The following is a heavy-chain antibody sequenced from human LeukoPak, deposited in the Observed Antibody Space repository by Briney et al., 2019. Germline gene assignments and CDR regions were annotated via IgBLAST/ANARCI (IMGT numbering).Heavy chain of an antibody. D-gene: IGHD3-3*01. CDR2: ISSSSNYI. Sequence: GGSLRLSCAASGFTFSSFSMNWVRQFPGRGLEWVSSISSSSNYIYYGDPVKGRFTISRDNAKNSVFLQMNSLRAEDTAVYYCARTLGRAKCDFWSGLYTGLGYWGQGTLVTVST. V-gene: IGHV3-21*06. CDR1: GFTFSSFS. J-gene: IGHJ4*02. CDR3: ARTLGRAKCDFWSGLYTGLGY.